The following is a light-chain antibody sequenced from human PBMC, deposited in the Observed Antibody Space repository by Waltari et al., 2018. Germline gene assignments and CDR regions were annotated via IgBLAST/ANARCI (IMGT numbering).Light chain of an antibody. Sequence: QSALTQTATVSGSPGHWLTIPCTGTSRGVGHYQLVSWYQQHPGKAPKLIIYDVNKRPSGVSNRFSGSKSGNTASLTISGLQAADEADYYCCSYAGSSISVFGGGTRLTVL. CDR2: DVN. J-gene: IGLJ3*02. CDR3: CSYAGSSISV. V-gene: IGLV2-23*02. CDR1: SRGVGHYQL.